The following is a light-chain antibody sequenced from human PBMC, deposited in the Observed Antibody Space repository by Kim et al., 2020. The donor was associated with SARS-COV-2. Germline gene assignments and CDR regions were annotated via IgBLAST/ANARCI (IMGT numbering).Light chain of an antibody. J-gene: IGLJ2*01. CDR1: NPNLRRNY. Sequence: KVNVTHHGSNPNLRRNYGSWDQQFPGTAPKLLIYDNNKRQSGIPDRFSGSKSGTSAPLGITGLQTGDEADYYCGTWDSSLNGLVFGGGTQLTVL. CDR2: DNN. CDR3: GTWDSSLNGLV. V-gene: IGLV1-51*01.